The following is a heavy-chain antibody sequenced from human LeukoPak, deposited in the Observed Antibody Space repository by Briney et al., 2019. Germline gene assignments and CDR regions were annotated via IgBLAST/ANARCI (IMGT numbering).Heavy chain of an antibody. V-gene: IGHV3-23*01. D-gene: IGHD3-22*01. Sequence: PGGSLRLSCAASGFTFSSYAMSWVRQAPGKGLEWVSAISGSGGSTYYADSVKGRFTISRDNSKNTLYLQMNSLRAEDTAVYYCARGTYYYDSSGYYWSRAQITAPDYWGQGTLVTVSS. CDR1: GFTFSSYA. CDR3: ARGTYYYDSSGYYWSRAQITAPDY. J-gene: IGHJ4*02. CDR2: ISGSGGST.